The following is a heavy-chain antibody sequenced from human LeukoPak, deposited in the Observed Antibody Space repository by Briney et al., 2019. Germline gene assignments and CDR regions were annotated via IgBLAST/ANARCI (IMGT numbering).Heavy chain of an antibody. D-gene: IGHD2-2*01. CDR1: GFTFSSYS. CDR2: ISSSSSTI. V-gene: IGHV3-48*01. CDR3: ARDSTPDPQSDYYYMDV. J-gene: IGHJ6*03. Sequence: PGGSLRLSCAASGFTFSSYSMNWVRQAPGKGLEWVSYISSSSSTIYYADSVKGRFTISRDNAKNSLYLQMNSLRAEDTAVYYCARDSTPDPQSDYYYMDVWGKGTTVTVSS.